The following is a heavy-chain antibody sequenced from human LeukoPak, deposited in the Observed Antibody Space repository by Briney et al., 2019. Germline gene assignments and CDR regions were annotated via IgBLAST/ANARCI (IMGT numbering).Heavy chain of an antibody. Sequence: ASVKVSCKASGHTFTGYYMHWVRQAPGQGLEWMGWINPNSGGTNYAQKFQGRVTMTSDTSISTAYMDLSRLRSDDMAVYYCARGSYYDSSGYSGVRLFDYWGQGTLVTVSS. CDR2: INPNSGGT. V-gene: IGHV1-2*02. J-gene: IGHJ4*02. CDR3: ARGSYYDSSGYSGVRLFDY. CDR1: GHTFTGYY. D-gene: IGHD3-22*01.